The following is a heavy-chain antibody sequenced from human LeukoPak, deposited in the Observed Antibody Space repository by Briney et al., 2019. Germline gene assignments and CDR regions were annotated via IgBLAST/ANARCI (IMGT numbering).Heavy chain of an antibody. CDR2: ISWDSGSI. J-gene: IGHJ4*02. V-gene: IGHV3-9*01. D-gene: IGHD3-22*01. CDR1: GFTFDDYA. Sequence: GRSLRLSCAASGFTFDDYAMHWVRQAPGKGLEWVSGISWDSGSIGYADSVKGRFTISRDNAKNSLYLQMNSLRAEDTALYYCAKDRSSGYGFLYYFDYWGQGTLVTVSS. CDR3: AKDRSSGYGFLYYFDY.